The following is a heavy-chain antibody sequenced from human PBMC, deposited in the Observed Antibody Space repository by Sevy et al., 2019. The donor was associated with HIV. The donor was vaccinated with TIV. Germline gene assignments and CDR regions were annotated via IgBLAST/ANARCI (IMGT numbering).Heavy chain of an antibody. V-gene: IGHV3-15*01. CDR1: GFTFSNAW. CDR3: TTDSKKRRLSALLDY. CDR2: IKSKTDGGTT. D-gene: IGHD6-25*01. J-gene: IGHJ4*02. Sequence: GESLKISCAASGFTFSNAWMSWVRQAPGKGLEWVGRIKSKTDGGTTDYAAPVKGRCTISRDDSKNTLYLQMNSLNTEDAAIYYCTTDSKKRRLSALLDYWGQGTLVLVSS.